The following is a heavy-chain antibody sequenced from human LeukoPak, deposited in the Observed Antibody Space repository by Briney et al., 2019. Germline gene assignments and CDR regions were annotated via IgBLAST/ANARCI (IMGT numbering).Heavy chain of an antibody. CDR3: TVDLMTGFSSGWHFGY. J-gene: IGHJ4*02. D-gene: IGHD6-19*01. CDR1: GLTFKNFA. Sequence: GGSLRLSCAASGLTFKNFAMSWVRQAPGKGLEWLAVTSGDEDSTHYADSVRGHFVISTDNSKNTLSLHMNSLRAEDTAVYYCTVDLMTGFSSGWHFGYWGQGTLVTVSS. CDR2: TSGDEDST. V-gene: IGHV3-23*01.